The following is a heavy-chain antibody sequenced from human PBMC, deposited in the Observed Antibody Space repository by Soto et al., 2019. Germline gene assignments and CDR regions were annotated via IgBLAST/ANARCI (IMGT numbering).Heavy chain of an antibody. J-gene: IGHJ3*02. Sequence: EVQLLESGGGLVQPGGSLRLSCTASGFTFSTYAMTWVRQAPGQGLEWVSAISGGGGPTYYADSVKGRFTISRDNSKNTLYLQMNSLRAADTAVYYCAKVSRFLDSGLIWGQGTLVTVSS. V-gene: IGHV3-23*01. CDR1: GFTFSTYA. D-gene: IGHD3-10*01. CDR3: AKVSRFLDSGLI. CDR2: ISGGGGPT.